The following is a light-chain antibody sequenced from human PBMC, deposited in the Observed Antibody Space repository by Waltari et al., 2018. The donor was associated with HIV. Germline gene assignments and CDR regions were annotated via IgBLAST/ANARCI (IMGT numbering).Light chain of an antibody. V-gene: IGLV3-25*03. J-gene: IGLJ3*02. CDR3: ESADSSGTWV. CDR1: ALPKKY. Sequence: SYELTQPPPVSVFPGQTARITCSGDALPKKYAYWYQQKPGQAPVLVIYKDSERPSGIPERFSGSSFGATVTLTISGVQAEDEADYYCESADSSGTWVFGGGTKLTVL. CDR2: KDS.